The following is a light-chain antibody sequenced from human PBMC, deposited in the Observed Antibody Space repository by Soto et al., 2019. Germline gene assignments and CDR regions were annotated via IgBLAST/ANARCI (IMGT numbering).Light chain of an antibody. V-gene: IGKV2-30*02. J-gene: IGKJ2*01. Sequence: VVLTQSPLSLPVTLGQPASISCRSSQSLVHSDGNTYLNWFQQRPGQSPRRLIYKVSNRDSGVPDRFSGSGSGTDFTLKISRVEAEDVGVYYCMQGTHWPIYTFGQGTKLEIK. CDR1: QSLVHSDGNTY. CDR2: KVS. CDR3: MQGTHWPIYT.